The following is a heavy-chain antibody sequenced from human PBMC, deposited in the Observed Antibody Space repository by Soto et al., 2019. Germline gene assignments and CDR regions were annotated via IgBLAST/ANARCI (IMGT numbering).Heavy chain of an antibody. CDR3: ARASKSSSGSVYKQGIVGGSSDYYYYGMDV. D-gene: IGHD1-26*01. CDR2: ISAYNGNT. Sequence: ASVKVSCKASGYTFTSYGISWVRQAPGQGLEWMGWISAYNGNTNYAQKLQGRVTMTTDTSTSTAYMELRSLRSDDTAVYYCARASKSSSGSVYKQGIVGGSSDYYYYGMDVWGQGTTVTVSS. CDR1: GYTFTSYG. J-gene: IGHJ6*02. V-gene: IGHV1-18*01.